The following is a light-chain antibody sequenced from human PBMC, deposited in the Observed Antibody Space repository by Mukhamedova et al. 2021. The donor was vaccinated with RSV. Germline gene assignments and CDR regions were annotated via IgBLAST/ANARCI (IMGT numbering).Light chain of an antibody. CDR2: GSS. CDR1: QSVSSN. CDR3: QQYNNWPWT. V-gene: IGKV3-15*01. J-gene: IGKJ1*01. Sequence: GERATLSCRASQSVSSNLAWYQQKPGQAPRLLIYGSSTRATGIPARFSGSGSGTELTLTISSLQSEDFAVYYCQQYNNWPWTFGQGT.